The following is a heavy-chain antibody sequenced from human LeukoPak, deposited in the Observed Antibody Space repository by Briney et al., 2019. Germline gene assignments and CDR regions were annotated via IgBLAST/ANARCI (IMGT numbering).Heavy chain of an antibody. CDR3: ARGLISGDIDY. V-gene: IGHV4-30-4*07. CDR1: GGSISSGGYS. CDR2: IYYSGST. J-gene: IGHJ4*02. D-gene: IGHD3-9*01. Sequence: SETLSLTCAVSGGSISSGGYSWSWIRQPPGKGLEWIGYIYYSGSTYYNPSLKSRVTISVDTSKNQFSLKLSSVTAADTAVYYCARGLISGDIDYWGQGTLVTVSS.